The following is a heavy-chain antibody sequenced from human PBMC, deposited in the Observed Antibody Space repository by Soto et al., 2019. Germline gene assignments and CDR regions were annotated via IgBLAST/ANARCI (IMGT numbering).Heavy chain of an antibody. V-gene: IGHV1-18*01. J-gene: IGHJ6*02. Sequence: QVQLVQSAGEVKKPGASAIVSCQASGYTFRNYIIAWLRQAPGQGLEWMGWSSTYNGNTNYARQFRGRVTRTTYTSTSAAYLELRNLGSDDAATYYCARYCAGNACYSRHYYAMDVWGQGTTVSVSS. D-gene: IGHD2-21*02. CDR1: GYTFRNYI. CDR2: SSTYNGNT. CDR3: ARYCAGNACYSRHYYAMDV.